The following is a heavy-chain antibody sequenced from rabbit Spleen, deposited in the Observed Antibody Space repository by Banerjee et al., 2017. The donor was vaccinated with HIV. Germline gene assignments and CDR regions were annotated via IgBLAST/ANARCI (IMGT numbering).Heavy chain of an antibody. CDR3: ARDLPDIIGWNFGF. CDR2: INTITGKT. Sequence: QEQLVESGGALVTPGGTLTLTCKASGFSFSEKEVMCWVRQAPGKGLEWIGCINTITGKTVYATWAKGRFTISRASSTTVFLQMTSLTAADTATYFCARDLPDIIGWNFGFWGPGTLVTVS. D-gene: IGHD1-1*01. CDR1: GFSFSEKEV. V-gene: IGHV1S45*01. J-gene: IGHJ4*01.